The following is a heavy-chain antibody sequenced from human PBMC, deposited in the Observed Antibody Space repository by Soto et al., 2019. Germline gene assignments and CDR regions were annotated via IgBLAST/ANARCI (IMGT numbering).Heavy chain of an antibody. CDR1: GFTFNNAW. D-gene: IGHD3-10*01. CDR2: IKSKSEGGTT. CDR3: TREWFGMDV. Sequence: EVRLVESGGGLVKPGGSLRLSCTASGFTFNNAWMSWVRQAPGKGLEWVGRIKSKSEGGTTDYAAPVKDRFTISRDDSKNTLYLQMNSLKIEDTAVYHCTREWFGMDVWGQGTTVTVSS. V-gene: IGHV3-15*01. J-gene: IGHJ6*02.